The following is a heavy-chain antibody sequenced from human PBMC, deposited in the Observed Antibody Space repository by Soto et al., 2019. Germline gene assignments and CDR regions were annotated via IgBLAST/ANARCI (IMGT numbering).Heavy chain of an antibody. CDR3: ASLGVGDWANYYYYYGMDV. D-gene: IGHD2-21*02. J-gene: IGHJ6*02. Sequence: GGSLRLSCAASGFTFSDYYMNWIRQAPGQGLEWLSFINTRGETRYIADSIRGRFTFSRDNARRSLYLQMNSLRAEDTAVYYCASLGVGDWANYYYYYGMDVWGQGTTVTVS. V-gene: IGHV3-11*01. CDR2: INTRGETR. CDR1: GFTFSDYY.